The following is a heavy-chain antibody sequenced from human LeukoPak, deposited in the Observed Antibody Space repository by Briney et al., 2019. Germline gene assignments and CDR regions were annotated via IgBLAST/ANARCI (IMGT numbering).Heavy chain of an antibody. J-gene: IGHJ4*02. V-gene: IGHV4-59*01. CDR3: PGGAPYPVFSNYVYFDY. CDR2: IYYSGST. CDR1: GGSLSSYY. Sequence: SESLSLTCTVSGGSLSSYYRSWIRQPPGKGLEWDGYIYYSGSTNYNPSFKRRVTRSVDTSTKQSSLKRSSFTAAEPTGYYCPGGAPYPVFSNYVYFDYWGQGNLVTVSS. D-gene: IGHD4-11*01.